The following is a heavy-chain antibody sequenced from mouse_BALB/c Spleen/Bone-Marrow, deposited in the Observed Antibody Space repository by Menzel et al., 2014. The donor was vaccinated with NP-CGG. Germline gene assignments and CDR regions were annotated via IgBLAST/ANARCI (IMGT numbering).Heavy chain of an antibody. V-gene: IGHV5-17*02. CDR1: GFTFSSFG. J-gene: IGHJ4*01. CDR2: ISSGSSNI. Sequence: EVKLVESGGGLVQPGGSRKLSCAASGFTFSSFGMHWVRRAPVKGLEWVAYISSGSSNINYADTVKGRFTISRDNPKNTLFLQMTSLRSEDTAMYYCARWGYYYAMDYWGQGTSVTVSS. D-gene: IGHD2-2*01. CDR3: ARWGYYYAMDY.